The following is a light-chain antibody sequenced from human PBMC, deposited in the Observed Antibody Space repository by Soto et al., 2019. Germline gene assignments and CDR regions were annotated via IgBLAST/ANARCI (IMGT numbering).Light chain of an antibody. CDR1: QSVSSY. V-gene: IGKV3-11*01. CDR2: DAS. Sequence: EIVLAQSPATLSLSPGERATLSCRVSQSVSSYLSWYQQKPGQAPRLLIYDASNRATGIPGRFSGSGSGTDFTLTISSLEPEDFAVYYCQQHSNWPPWTFGQGTKVDNK. CDR3: QQHSNWPPWT. J-gene: IGKJ1*01.